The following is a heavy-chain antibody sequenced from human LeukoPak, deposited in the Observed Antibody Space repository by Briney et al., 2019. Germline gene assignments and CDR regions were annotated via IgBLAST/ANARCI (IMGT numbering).Heavy chain of an antibody. CDR2: INHRGST. Sequence: PSETLSLTCAVYGGSFSGYYWRWVRQPPGKGGGWRGEINHRGSTKYNPSLKRRVTISVDPSKNPFSLKLSSVTPADTAVYYCARGRQSDFWSGYRYYYYYYMDVWGKGTTVTVSS. CDR1: GGSFSGYY. V-gene: IGHV4-34*01. J-gene: IGHJ6*03. CDR3: ARGRQSDFWSGYRYYYYYYMDV. D-gene: IGHD3-3*01.